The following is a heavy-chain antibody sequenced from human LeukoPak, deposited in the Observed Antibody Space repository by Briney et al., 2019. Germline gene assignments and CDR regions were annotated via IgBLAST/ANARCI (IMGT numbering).Heavy chain of an antibody. CDR2: ISSSGSTI. CDR1: GFTFSDYY. Sequence: GGSLRLSCAASGFTFSDYYMSWIRQASGKGLEWVSYISSSGSTIYYADSVKGRFTISRDNAKNSLYLQMNSLRAEDTAVYYCARGEDYGGNSVPFDYWGQGTLVTVSS. J-gene: IGHJ4*02. V-gene: IGHV3-11*01. D-gene: IGHD4-23*01. CDR3: ARGEDYGGNSVPFDY.